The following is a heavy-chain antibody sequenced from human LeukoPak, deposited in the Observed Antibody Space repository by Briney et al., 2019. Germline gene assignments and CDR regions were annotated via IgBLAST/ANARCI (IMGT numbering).Heavy chain of an antibody. Sequence: TSETLSLTCTVSGYSISSGYYWSWIRQPAGQGLEWIGRIYTSGSTNYNPSLKSRVTMSVDTSKNQFSLKLSSVTAADTAVYYCARDTMVVAATGNASDIWGQGTMVTVSS. CDR3: ARDTMVVAATGNASDI. V-gene: IGHV4-4*07. J-gene: IGHJ3*02. D-gene: IGHD2-15*01. CDR1: GYSISSGYY. CDR2: IYTSGST.